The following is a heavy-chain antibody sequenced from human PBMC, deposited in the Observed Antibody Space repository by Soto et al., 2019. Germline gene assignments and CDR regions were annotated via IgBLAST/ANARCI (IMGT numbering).Heavy chain of an antibody. CDR1: GYNFNKYG. V-gene: IGHV1-18*01. CDR2: ISGYNGYT. J-gene: IGHJ4*02. D-gene: IGHD3-16*01. CDR3: ARDRDYSNTDADIDY. Sequence: QVHLVQSGTEVRRPGASVRISCKTSGYNFNKYGIIWVRQAPGQGLEWMGWISGYNGYTNYAQSLEDRLTLSTDTPTNTAYLELRSLDSGDTAFYFCARDRDYSNTDADIDYWGQGTLVTVSS.